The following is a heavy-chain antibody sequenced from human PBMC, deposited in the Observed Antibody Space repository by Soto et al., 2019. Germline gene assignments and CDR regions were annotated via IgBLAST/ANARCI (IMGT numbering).Heavy chain of an antibody. V-gene: IGHV3-7*03. J-gene: IGHJ4*02. CDR3: ARVRATDYEIDY. Sequence: DQPGGSLRLSCTASGFMFGSYWMTWVRHVPGKGLQWVANIKRDGSEKYYVDFVKGRFTISRDNADNSVFLDMNNLRVDDTATYYCARVRATDYEIDYWGQGALVTVSS. D-gene: IGHD4-17*01. CDR2: IKRDGSEK. CDR1: GFMFGSYW.